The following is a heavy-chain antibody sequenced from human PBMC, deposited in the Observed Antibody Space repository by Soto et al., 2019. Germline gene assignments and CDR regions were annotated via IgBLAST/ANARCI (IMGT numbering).Heavy chain of an antibody. J-gene: IGHJ4*02. Sequence: GGSLRLSCAASGFTFSSYAMSWVRQAPGKGLEWVSAISGSGGSTYYADSVKGRFTISRDNSKNTLYLQMNSLRAKDTAVYYCAKDLARRIVGASLDYWGQGTLVTVSS. CDR2: ISGSGGST. D-gene: IGHD1-26*01. CDR3: AKDLARRIVGASLDY. CDR1: GFTFSSYA. V-gene: IGHV3-23*01.